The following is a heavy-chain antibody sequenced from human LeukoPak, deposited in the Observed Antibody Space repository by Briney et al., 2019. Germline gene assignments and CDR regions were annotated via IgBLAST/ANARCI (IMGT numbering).Heavy chain of an antibody. CDR1: GYTFTSYY. V-gene: IGHV1-46*01. Sequence: APVKGSCKASGYTFTSYYMHWVRQAPGQGLKWMGIINPSGGSTSYAQKFQGRVTMTRDTSTSTVYMELSSLRSEDTAVYYCARGLEAAGATDYWGQGTLVTVSS. CDR3: ARGLEAAGATDY. CDR2: INPSGGST. J-gene: IGHJ4*02. D-gene: IGHD1-26*01.